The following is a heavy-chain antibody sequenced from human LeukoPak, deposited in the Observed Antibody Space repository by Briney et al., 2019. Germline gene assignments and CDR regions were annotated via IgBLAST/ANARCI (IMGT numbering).Heavy chain of an antibody. D-gene: IGHD3-22*01. V-gene: IGHV3-30*03. CDR3: SASSDYQILYYFDY. Sequence: GGSLRLSCAASGFTFSSYGMYWVRQAPGKGLEWVAVISYDGSNKYYADSVKGRFTISRDNSKNTLYLQMNSLRAEDTAVYYCSASSDYQILYYFDYWGQGTLVTVSS. J-gene: IGHJ4*02. CDR1: GFTFSSYG. CDR2: ISYDGSNK.